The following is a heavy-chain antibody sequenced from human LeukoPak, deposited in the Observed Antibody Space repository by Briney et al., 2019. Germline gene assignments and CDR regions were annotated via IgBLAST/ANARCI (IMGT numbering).Heavy chain of an antibody. D-gene: IGHD6-13*01. J-gene: IGHJ3*02. CDR3: ARAYSSSRLYAFDI. CDR1: GLTFEDYG. Sequence: GGSLILSCAASGLTFEDYGMGWVRQAQGKGLGCVSGINWNCGRTGYAESVKGRFTNSRDNAKNSLYLQMNSLRAEDTALYYCARAYSSSRLYAFDIWGQGTMVTVSS. V-gene: IGHV3-20*04. CDR2: INWNCGRT.